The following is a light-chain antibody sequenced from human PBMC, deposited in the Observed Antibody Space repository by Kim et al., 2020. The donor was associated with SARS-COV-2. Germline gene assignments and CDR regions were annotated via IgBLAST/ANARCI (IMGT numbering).Light chain of an antibody. V-gene: IGKV1-39*01. CDR1: QSISSH. CDR3: QQSYITPFT. CDR2: AAS. Sequence: DIQMTQPPFTLSASVGDRVTITCRTTQSISSHLNWYQQKPGRAPKLLISAASTLQGGVPSRFSGSGSETDFTLTISSLQPEDFATYFCQQSYITPFTFGPGTKVDIK. J-gene: IGKJ3*01.